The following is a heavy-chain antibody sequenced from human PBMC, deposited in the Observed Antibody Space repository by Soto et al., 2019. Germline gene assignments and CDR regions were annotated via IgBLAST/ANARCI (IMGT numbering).Heavy chain of an antibody. D-gene: IGHD2-2*01. V-gene: IGHV4-30-4*01. CDR2: IYYSGNT. CDR1: GGSISSGDYY. J-gene: IGHJ4*02. Sequence: QVQLQESGPGLVKPSQTLSLTCTVSGGSISSGDYYWSWIRQPPGKGLEWIGYIYYSGNTYYNPSLKSRITMSVDTSKNQFSLTLSSVTAADTAVYYCAREDCCSTSCSYSTGSYYFDYWGQGTLVTLSS. CDR3: AREDCCSTSCSYSTGSYYFDY.